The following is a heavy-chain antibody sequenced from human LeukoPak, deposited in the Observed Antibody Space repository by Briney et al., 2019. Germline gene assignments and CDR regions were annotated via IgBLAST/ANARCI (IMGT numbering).Heavy chain of an antibody. J-gene: IGHJ2*01. Sequence: GGSLRLSCAASGFTFDDYAMHWVRQAPGKGLEWVSGISWNSGSIGYADSVKGRFTISRDNAKNSLYLQMNSLRAEDTALYYCAKDSSSWYFWYFDLWGRGTLVTVSS. CDR2: ISWNSGSI. CDR3: AKDSSSWYFWYFDL. D-gene: IGHD6-13*01. V-gene: IGHV3-9*01. CDR1: GFTFDDYA.